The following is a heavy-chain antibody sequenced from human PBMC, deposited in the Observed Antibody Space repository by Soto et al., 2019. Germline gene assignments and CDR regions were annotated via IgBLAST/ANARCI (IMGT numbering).Heavy chain of an antibody. D-gene: IGHD4-17*01. CDR2: IWYDGSNR. CDR1: GFTFSNYG. V-gene: IGHV3-33*01. J-gene: IGHJ5*02. CDR3: VRDSDYGSNSGWLDP. Sequence: QVQLVESGGGVVQPGRSLRLSSAASGFTFSNYGMHWVRQAPGKGLEWVAVIWYDGSNRYYGDSVKGRFTISRDYSNNTLFLQMNSLRAEDTALYYCVRDSDYGSNSGWLDPWGQGTLVTVSS.